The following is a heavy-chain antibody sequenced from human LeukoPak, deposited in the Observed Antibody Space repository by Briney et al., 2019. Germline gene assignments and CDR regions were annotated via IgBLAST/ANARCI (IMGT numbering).Heavy chain of an antibody. CDR2: MWYDGSTK. CDR3: AKDGAASTYFDK. J-gene: IGHJ4*02. D-gene: IGHD4/OR15-4a*01. CDR1: GFTFSSYG. V-gene: IGHV3-33*06. Sequence: GGSLRLSCAASGFTFSSYGMHWVRQAPGKGLEWVAVMWYDGSTKYYADSVKGRFTISRDNSKNTLYLQMDSLRAEDTAVYYCAKDGAASTYFDKWGPGTLVTVSS.